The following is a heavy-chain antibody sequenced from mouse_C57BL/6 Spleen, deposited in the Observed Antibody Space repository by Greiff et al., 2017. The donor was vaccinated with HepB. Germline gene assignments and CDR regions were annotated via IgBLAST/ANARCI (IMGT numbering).Heavy chain of an antibody. D-gene: IGHD2-3*01. V-gene: IGHV1-22*01. CDR3: AREDDGRTPGFAY. CDR1: GYTFTDYN. J-gene: IGHJ3*01. Sequence: EVQLQQSGPELVKPGASVKMSCKASGYTFTDYNMHWVKQSHGKSLEWIGYINPNNGGTSYNQKFKGKATLTVNKSSSTAYMELRSLTSEDSAVYDCAREDDGRTPGFAYWGQGTLVTVSA. CDR2: INPNNGGT.